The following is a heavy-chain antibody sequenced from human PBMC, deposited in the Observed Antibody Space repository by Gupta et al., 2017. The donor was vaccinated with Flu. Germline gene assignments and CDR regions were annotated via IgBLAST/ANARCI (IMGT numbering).Heavy chain of an antibody. CDR1: GGSFSGYY. CDR2: INHSGST. V-gene: IGHV4-34*01. D-gene: IGHD1-20*01. Sequence: QVQLQQWGAGLLKPSETLSLTCAVYGGSFSGYYWSWIRQPPGKGLELIGEINHSGSTNYNPSLKSRVTISVDTSKNQFSLKLSSVTAAETAVYYCARGPRGYSWNGARGHWFDPWGQGTLVTVSS. J-gene: IGHJ5*02. CDR3: ARGPRGYSWNGARGHWFDP.